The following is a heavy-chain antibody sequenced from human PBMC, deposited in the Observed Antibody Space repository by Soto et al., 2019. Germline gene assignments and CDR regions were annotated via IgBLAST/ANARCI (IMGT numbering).Heavy chain of an antibody. J-gene: IGHJ4*02. CDR1: GYSFTDYW. CDR3: ASHTNSWYYFDH. CDR2: IYPGDSDT. D-gene: IGHD2-2*01. Sequence: GESLKISCQGSGYSFTDYWIGWVRQMPGKGLEWMGFIYPGDSDTRYSPSFQGQVTISADKSISTAYLQWSSLKASDSAIYFCASHTNSWYYFDHWGQGTVVTVSS. V-gene: IGHV5-51*01.